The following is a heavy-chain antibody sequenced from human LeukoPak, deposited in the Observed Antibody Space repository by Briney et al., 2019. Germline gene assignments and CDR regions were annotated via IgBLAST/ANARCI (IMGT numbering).Heavy chain of an antibody. Sequence: ASVKVSCKASGYTFTAYYMHWVRQAPGQGLEWMGWINPYSGGTNYAQKFQDRVTMTRDTSISTAYLELSRLRSDDTAVYYCARRGYGSGSYEDYWGQGTLVTVSS. V-gene: IGHV1-2*02. CDR3: ARRGYGSGSYEDY. D-gene: IGHD3-10*01. CDR1: GYTFTAYY. J-gene: IGHJ4*02. CDR2: INPYSGGT.